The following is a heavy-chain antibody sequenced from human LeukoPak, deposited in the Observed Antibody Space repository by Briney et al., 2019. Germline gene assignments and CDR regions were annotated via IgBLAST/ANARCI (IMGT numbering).Heavy chain of an antibody. CDR1: GGSISSYY. J-gene: IGHJ4*02. D-gene: IGHD2-8*01. Sequence: SETLSLTCTVSGGSISSYYWSWIRQPPGKGLEWIGYIYYSGSTNYNPSLKSRVTISVDTSKNQFSLKPSSVTAADTAVYYCARDQSQNGRFDYWGQGTLVTVSS. CDR3: ARDQSQNGRFDY. V-gene: IGHV4-59*01. CDR2: IYYSGST.